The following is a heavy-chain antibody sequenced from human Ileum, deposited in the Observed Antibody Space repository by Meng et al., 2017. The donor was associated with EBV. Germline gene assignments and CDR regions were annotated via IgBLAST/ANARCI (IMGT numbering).Heavy chain of an antibody. J-gene: IGHJ4*02. D-gene: IGHD3-10*01. CDR3: ARGTGADY. CDR2: IIPALGTP. Sequence: QVQPGTSGPEAKNPGASVKGSCKPSGSTLSCYGSTWVRQAPGQGLEWMGGIIPALGTPKYARKFQDRLTITADKSTSTGYMELHSLTSNDTAVYFCARGTGADYWGQGTLVTVSS. V-gene: IGHV1-69*06. CDR1: GSTLSCYG.